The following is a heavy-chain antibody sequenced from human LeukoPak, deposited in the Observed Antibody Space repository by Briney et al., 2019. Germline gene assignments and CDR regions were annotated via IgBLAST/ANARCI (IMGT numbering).Heavy chain of an antibody. D-gene: IGHD3-16*01. CDR1: GLTFNSYW. CDR3: ARATPHDNWFDP. V-gene: IGHV3-74*03. CDR2: INGDASNT. Sequence: SGGSLRLSCAASGLTFNSYWMHWVRHVAGKGLVWVARINGDASNTTYADSVKGRFTISRDNAKNTLYLQMNSLRVDDTAVYYCARATPHDNWFDPWGQGSLVTVSS. J-gene: IGHJ5*02.